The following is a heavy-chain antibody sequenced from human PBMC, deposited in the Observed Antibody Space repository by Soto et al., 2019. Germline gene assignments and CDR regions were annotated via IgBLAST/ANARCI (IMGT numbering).Heavy chain of an antibody. CDR3: ARFFGSGFDY. D-gene: IGHD6-19*01. CDR1: GFTFSTDT. CDR2: ISTSGATR. J-gene: IGHJ4*02. Sequence: VQLVESGGGLVQPGGSLRLSCVASGFTFSTDTMNWVRQAPGKGLEWVAHISTSGATRYYADSVKGRFTISRDNAKTSLYLQMDSLRSEDTAVYYCARFFGSGFDYWGQGTLVTVSS. V-gene: IGHV3-48*01.